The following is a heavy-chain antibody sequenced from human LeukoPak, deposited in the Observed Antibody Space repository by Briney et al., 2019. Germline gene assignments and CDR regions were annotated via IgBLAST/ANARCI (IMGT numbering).Heavy chain of an antibody. CDR3: ARAAPNYYDSSGSLRNPYFDY. J-gene: IGHJ4*02. D-gene: IGHD3-22*01. Sequence: SETLSLTCTVSGGSISTGGYYWSWIRQHPGKGLEWIGNIYYSGSTYYSPSLRSRVTMSVDTSKNQFSLTLISVTAADTAVYFCARAAPNYYDSSGSLRNPYFDYWGQGTLVTVSS. CDR2: IYYSGST. V-gene: IGHV4-31*03. CDR1: GGSISTGGYY.